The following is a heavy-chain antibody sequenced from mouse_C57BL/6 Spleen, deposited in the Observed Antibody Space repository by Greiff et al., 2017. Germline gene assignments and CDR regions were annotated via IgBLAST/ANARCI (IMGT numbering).Heavy chain of an antibody. V-gene: IGHV1-59*01. CDR2: IDPSDSYT. D-gene: IGHD2-1*01. J-gene: IGHJ3*01. CDR1: GYTFTSYW. Sequence: QVQLQQPGAELVRPGTSVKLSCKASGYTFTSYWMHWVKQRPGQGLEWIGVIDPSDSYTNSNQKFKGKATLTVDTSSSTAYMQLSSLTSEDSAVYYGARRGNEGFAYWGHGALVTVSA. CDR3: ARRGNEGFAY.